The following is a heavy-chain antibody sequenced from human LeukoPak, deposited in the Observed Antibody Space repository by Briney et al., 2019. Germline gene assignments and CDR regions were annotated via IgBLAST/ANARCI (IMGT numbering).Heavy chain of an antibody. Sequence: ASVTVSCKASGYTFSNYGITWVRQAPGQGLEWMGWISAYNGKTNYAQKLQGRVTMTTDTSTNTAYMELRSLRSDDTAVYYCARDGPDYGDYINFDYWGQGTLVTVSS. CDR2: ISAYNGKT. CDR1: GYTFSNYG. J-gene: IGHJ4*02. CDR3: ARDGPDYGDYINFDY. V-gene: IGHV1-18*01. D-gene: IGHD4-17*01.